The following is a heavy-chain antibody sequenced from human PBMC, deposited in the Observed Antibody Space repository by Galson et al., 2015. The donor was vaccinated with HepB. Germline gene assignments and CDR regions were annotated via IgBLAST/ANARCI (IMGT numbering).Heavy chain of an antibody. CDR2: INQDGSVK. CDR3: ARKVGDY. D-gene: IGHD1-26*01. Sequence: SLRLSCAASGFTFSSYWMSWVRQAPGTGLEWVANINQDGSVKYYVDSVKGRFTISRDNAKNSLYLQMNSLRVEDTAVYYCARKVGDYWGQGTLVTVSS. V-gene: IGHV3-7*01. J-gene: IGHJ4*02. CDR1: GFTFSSYW.